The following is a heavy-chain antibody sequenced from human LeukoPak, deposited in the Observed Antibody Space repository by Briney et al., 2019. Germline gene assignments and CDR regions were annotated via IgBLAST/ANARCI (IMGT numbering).Heavy chain of an antibody. J-gene: IGHJ4*02. D-gene: IGHD6-19*01. V-gene: IGHV3-30*18. CDR1: GFTFSSYG. CDR3: AKVRWDNSGWYYLDS. Sequence: PGGSLRLSCAASGFTFSSYGMHWVRQAPGKGLEWVAVISYDGSNKYYADSVKGRFTISRDNSKYTLSLQMNSLRAEDTAVYYCAKVRWDNSGWYYLDSWGQGTLVTVSS. CDR2: ISYDGSNK.